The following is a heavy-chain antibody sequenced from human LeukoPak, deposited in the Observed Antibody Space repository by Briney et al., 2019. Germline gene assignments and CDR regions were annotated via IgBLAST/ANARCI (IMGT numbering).Heavy chain of an antibody. V-gene: IGHV3-23*01. CDR3: ASSDTAGDYYYYYGMDV. CDR2: ISGRGGST. Sequence: GGSLRLSCAASGFTFSSYAMSWVRQAPGKGLEWVSAISGRGGSTYYADPVKGRFTISRDNSKNTLYLQMNSLRAEDTAVYYCASSDTAGDYYYYYGMDVWGQGTTVTVSS. D-gene: IGHD5-18*01. J-gene: IGHJ6*02. CDR1: GFTFSSYA.